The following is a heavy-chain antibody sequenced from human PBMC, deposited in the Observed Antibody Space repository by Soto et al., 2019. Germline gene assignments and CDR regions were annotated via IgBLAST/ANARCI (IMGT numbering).Heavy chain of an antibody. CDR2: INHSGNT. V-gene: IGHV4-34*01. Sequence: SATLSFTCALYGGSFSGYYWSLIRQHPGKGLEWIGEINHSGNTNYNPSLKSRVTISVDTSKNQFSLNLTSVTAADTAVYYCARAPMVLSRSYFDSWGQGTPVTVSS. CDR1: GGSFSGYY. CDR3: ARAPMVLSRSYFDS. J-gene: IGHJ4*02. D-gene: IGHD2-8*01.